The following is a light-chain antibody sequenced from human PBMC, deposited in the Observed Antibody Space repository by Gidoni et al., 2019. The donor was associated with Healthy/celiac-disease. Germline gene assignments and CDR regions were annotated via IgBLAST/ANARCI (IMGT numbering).Light chain of an antibody. Sequence: DIQITQSPSSLSPSVGDRVTITCRASQSISSYLNWYQQKPGKPPKLLIYAASSLQSGVPSRFSGSGSGTDFTLTISSLQSEDFATYYCQQSYSSPITFXXXTRLEIK. V-gene: IGKV1-39*01. CDR1: QSISSY. J-gene: IGKJ5*01. CDR2: AAS. CDR3: QQSYSSPIT.